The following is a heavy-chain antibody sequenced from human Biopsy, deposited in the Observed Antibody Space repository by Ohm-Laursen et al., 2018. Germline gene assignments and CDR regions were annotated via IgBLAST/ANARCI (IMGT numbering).Heavy chain of an antibody. CDR2: IYSGGNT. J-gene: IGHJ4*02. CDR3: AGGRRTSGWPYFDN. D-gene: IGHD6-19*01. V-gene: IGHV4-61*01. CDR1: GDSLTSGPEN. Sequence: PGTLSLTCTVSGDSLTSGPENWSWIRQSPGQGLEYIGFIYSGGNTNYNPSLKNRVTMSVDTSKNQFYLKLYSVTAADTAVYYCAGGRRTSGWPYFDNWGQGALVTVSS.